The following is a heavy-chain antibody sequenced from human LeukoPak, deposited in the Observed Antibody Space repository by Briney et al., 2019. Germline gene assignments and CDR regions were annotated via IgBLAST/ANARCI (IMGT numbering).Heavy chain of an antibody. CDR1: VGSFSGYY. CDR3: ARRAYSAAYWKHFDY. V-gene: IGHV4-34*01. Sequence: SETLSVTCAVYVGSFSGYYWSWIRQPPGKGLEWIGEINHSGSTNYNSSLKSRVTISVDTSKNQFSLKLNSVTAADTAVYFCARRAYSAAYWKHFDYWGQGTLVTVSS. J-gene: IGHJ4*02. CDR2: INHSGST. D-gene: IGHD1-1*01.